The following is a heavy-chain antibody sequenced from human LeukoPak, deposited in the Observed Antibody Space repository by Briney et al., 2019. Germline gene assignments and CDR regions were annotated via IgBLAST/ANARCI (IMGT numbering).Heavy chain of an antibody. J-gene: IGHJ4*02. V-gene: IGHV3-21*01. CDR2: ISSSSSYI. Sequence: PGGSLGLSCAASGFTFSSYSMNWVRQAPGKGLEWVSSISSSSSYIYYADSVKGRFTISRDNAKNSLYLQMNSLRAEDTAVYYCARVRPSYDSSGYYDYWGQGTLVTVSS. CDR1: GFTFSSYS. CDR3: ARVRPSYDSSGYYDY. D-gene: IGHD3-22*01.